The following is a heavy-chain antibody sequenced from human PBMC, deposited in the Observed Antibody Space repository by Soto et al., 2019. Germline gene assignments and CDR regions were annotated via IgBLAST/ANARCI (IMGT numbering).Heavy chain of an antibody. Sequence: PGGSLRLSCAASGFTFSSYAMSWVRQAPGKGLEWVSAISGSGGSTYYADSVKGRFTISRDNSKNTLYLQMNSLRAEDTAVYYCAKGVGAPGYSYDRADAFDIWGQGTMVTVSS. V-gene: IGHV3-23*01. CDR3: AKGVGAPGYSYDRADAFDI. J-gene: IGHJ3*02. CDR1: GFTFSSYA. D-gene: IGHD5-18*01. CDR2: ISGSGGST.